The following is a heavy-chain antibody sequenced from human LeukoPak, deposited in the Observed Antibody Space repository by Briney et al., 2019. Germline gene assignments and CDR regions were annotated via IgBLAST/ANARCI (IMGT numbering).Heavy chain of an antibody. Sequence: PSETLSLTCTVSGGSISSGGYYWSWIRQPPGKGLEWIGEIYHSGSTNYNPSLKSRVTISVDRSKNQFSLKLSSVTAADTAVYYCARVGRGYCSSTSCVAWFDPWGQGTLVTVSS. CDR2: IYHSGST. V-gene: IGHV4-30-2*01. J-gene: IGHJ5*02. CDR3: ARVGRGYCSSTSCVAWFDP. CDR1: GGSISSGGYY. D-gene: IGHD2-2*01.